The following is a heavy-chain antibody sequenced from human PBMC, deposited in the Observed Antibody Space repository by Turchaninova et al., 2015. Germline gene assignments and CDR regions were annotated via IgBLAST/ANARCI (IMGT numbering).Heavy chain of an antibody. CDR2: ISPGDSDT. D-gene: IGHD5-18*01. Sequence: EVQLVQSGAEVKTPGEALKISCKGAGYSFTRYGIGCVRQVPGKGLELMGIISPGDSDTRYSPSFQGQVTISADKSISTAYLQWSSLKASDTATYYCARHRGYSYGYSDYWGQGTLVTVSS. CDR3: ARHRGYSYGYSDY. CDR1: GYSFTRYG. V-gene: IGHV5-51*01. J-gene: IGHJ4*02.